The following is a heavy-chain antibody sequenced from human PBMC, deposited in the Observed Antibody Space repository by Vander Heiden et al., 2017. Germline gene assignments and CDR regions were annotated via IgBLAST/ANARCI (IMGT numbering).Heavy chain of an antibody. Sequence: QVQLVQSGAEVKKPGASVKVSCKASGYTLRRYDLNWVRQAAGQGLEWMGWMNPNSGNTGYAQKFQGRVTMTRSTSISTAYMELSSLTSEDTAVYYCAREGVVVTPIPDPFDIWGQGTMVTVSS. CDR2: MNPNSGNT. CDR3: AREGVVVTPIPDPFDI. V-gene: IGHV1-8*01. J-gene: IGHJ3*02. CDR1: GYTLRRYD. D-gene: IGHD2-21*02.